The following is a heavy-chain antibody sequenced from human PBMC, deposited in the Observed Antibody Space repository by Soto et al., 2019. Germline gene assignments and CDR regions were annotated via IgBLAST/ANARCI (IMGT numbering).Heavy chain of an antibody. V-gene: IGHV1-24*01. CDR1: GYTLTELS. CDR2: FDPEDGET. Sequence: GASVKVSCKVSGYTLTELSMHWVRQAPGKGLEWMGGFDPEDGETIYAQKFRGRVTMTEDTSTDTAYMELSSLRSEDTAVYYCATDIQYCSGGSCYIDWFDPWGQGTLVTVSS. CDR3: ATDIQYCSGGSCYIDWFDP. J-gene: IGHJ5*02. D-gene: IGHD2-15*01.